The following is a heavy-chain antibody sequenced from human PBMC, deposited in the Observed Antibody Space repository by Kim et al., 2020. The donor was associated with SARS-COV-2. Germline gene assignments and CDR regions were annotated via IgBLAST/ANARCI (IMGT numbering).Heavy chain of an antibody. J-gene: IGHJ4*02. CDR2: ISYDGSNK. Sequence: GGSLRLSFAASGFTFSSYGMHWVRQAPGKGLEWVAVISYDGSNKYYADSVKGRFTISRDNSKNTLYLQMNSLRAEDTAVYYCAKDKWRGAARLPFGYWGQGTLVTVSS. CDR1: GFTFSSYG. V-gene: IGHV3-30*18. CDR3: AKDKWRGAARLPFGY. D-gene: IGHD6-6*01.